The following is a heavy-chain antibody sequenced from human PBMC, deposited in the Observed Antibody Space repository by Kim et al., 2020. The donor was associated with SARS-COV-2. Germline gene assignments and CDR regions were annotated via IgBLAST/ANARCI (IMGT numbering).Heavy chain of an antibody. CDR1: GFTFSSYG. Sequence: GGSLRLSCAASGFTFSSYGMHWVRQAPGKGLEWVAVISYDGSNKYYADSVKGRFTISRDNSKNTLYLQMNSLRAEDTAVYYCAKGGYQLLYRLGYYGMDVWGQGTTVTVSS. CDR3: AKGGYQLLYRLGYYGMDV. CDR2: ISYDGSNK. J-gene: IGHJ6*02. D-gene: IGHD2-2*02. V-gene: IGHV3-30*18.